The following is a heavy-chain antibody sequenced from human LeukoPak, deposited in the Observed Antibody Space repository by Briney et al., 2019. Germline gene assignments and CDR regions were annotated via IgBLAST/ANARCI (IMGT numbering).Heavy chain of an antibody. CDR1: GFTVSSNE. V-gene: IGHV3-53*01. J-gene: IGHJ4*02. CDR2: MYSATST. Sequence: PGGSLRLSCAASGFTVSSNEMSWVRQAPGKGLEWVSVMYSATSTYYADSVKGRFTISRDNSKNTLYLQMNSLRAEDTAVYYCARGRPYYYFDYWGQGTLVTVSS. CDR3: ARGRPYYYFDY. D-gene: IGHD2-21*01.